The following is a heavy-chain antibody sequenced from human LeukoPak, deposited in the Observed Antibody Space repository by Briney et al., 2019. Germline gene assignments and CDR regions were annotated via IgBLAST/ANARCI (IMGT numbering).Heavy chain of an antibody. CDR3: ARSTMIEENWFDP. CDR2: IYTSGST. CDR1: GGSISSGSYY. V-gene: IGHV4-61*02. J-gene: IGHJ5*02. Sequence: SQTLSLTCTVSGGSISSGSYYWSWIRQPAGKGLEWIGRIYTSGSTNYNPSLKSRVTISVDTSKDQFSLKLSSVTAADTAVYYCARSTMIEENWFDPWSQGTLVTVSS. D-gene: IGHD3-22*01.